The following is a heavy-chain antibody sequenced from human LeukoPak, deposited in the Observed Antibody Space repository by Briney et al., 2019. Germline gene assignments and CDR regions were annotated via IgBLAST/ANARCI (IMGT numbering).Heavy chain of an antibody. CDR1: GYTFTGNH. J-gene: IGHJ4*02. D-gene: IGHD3-3*01. CDR2: IDPNSGGT. V-gene: IGHV1-2*02. Sequence: EASVKVSCKASGYTFTGNHVHWVRQAPGQGLEWMGWIDPNSGGTMYSQKFQDRVAMTSDTSINTAYMELSGLRSDDTAVYYCAGGFGIFGVVIWGQGTLVTVSS. CDR3: AGGFGIFGVVI.